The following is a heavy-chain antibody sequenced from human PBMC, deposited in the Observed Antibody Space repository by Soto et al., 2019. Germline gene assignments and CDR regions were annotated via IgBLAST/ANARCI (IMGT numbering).Heavy chain of an antibody. D-gene: IGHD6-13*01. V-gene: IGHV4-39*01. CDR1: GGSMSSSSYY. J-gene: IGHJ5*02. CDR2: IYYSGST. Sequence: PSETLSLTCIVSGGSMSSSSYYWGWIRQPPGKGLEWIGSIYYSGSTYYNPSLKSRVTISVDTSKNQFSLKLSSVTAADTAVYYCARHQSHSSSYVDPWGQGTLVTVSS. CDR3: ARHQSHSSSYVDP.